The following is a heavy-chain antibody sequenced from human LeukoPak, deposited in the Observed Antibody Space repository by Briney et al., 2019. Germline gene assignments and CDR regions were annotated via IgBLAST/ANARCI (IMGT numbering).Heavy chain of an antibody. CDR1: EFTLSNYA. V-gene: IGHV3-48*03. J-gene: IGHJ4*02. CDR3: ARDLVYSSGWYAGELDH. CDR2: ISSSDDNIV. D-gene: IGHD6-19*01. Sequence: GGSLRLSCAASEFTLSNYALNWVRQAPGKGLEWISYISSSDDNIVYYGDSVRGRFAVSRESAKNSLSLQMNSLRVEDTAVYYCARDLVYSSGWYAGELDHWGLGTLVIVSS.